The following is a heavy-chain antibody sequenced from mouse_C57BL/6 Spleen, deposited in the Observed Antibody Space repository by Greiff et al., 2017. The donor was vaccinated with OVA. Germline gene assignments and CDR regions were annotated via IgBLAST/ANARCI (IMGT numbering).Heavy chain of an antibody. CDR3: ARDDYDYYAMDY. Sequence: KLVESGGGLVKPGGSLKLSCAASGFTFSSYAMSWVRQTPEKRLEWVATISDGGSYTYYPDNVKGRFTISRDNAKNNLYLQMSHLQSEDTAMYYCARDDYDYYAMDYWGQGTSVTVSS. V-gene: IGHV5-4*01. J-gene: IGHJ4*01. D-gene: IGHD2-4*01. CDR1: GFTFSSYA. CDR2: ISDGGSYT.